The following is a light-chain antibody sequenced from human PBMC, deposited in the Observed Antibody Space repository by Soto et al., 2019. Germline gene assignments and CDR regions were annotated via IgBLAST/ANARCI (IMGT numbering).Light chain of an antibody. CDR3: QNYNTAPYT. J-gene: IGKJ2*01. CDR1: QAISNF. Sequence: DIQMTQSPSSLSASVGDRATITCRASQAISNFVAWYQQRPGKVPKLLIFAASTLQSGVPSRFSGAGSETDFTLTISSLQPEDFATYYCQNYNTAPYTFGQGTKLEIK. CDR2: AAS. V-gene: IGKV1-27*01.